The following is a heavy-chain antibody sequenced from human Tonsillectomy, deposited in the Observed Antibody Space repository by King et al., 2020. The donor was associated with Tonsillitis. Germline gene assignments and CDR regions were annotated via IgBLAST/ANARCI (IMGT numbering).Heavy chain of an antibody. CDR1: GFTFSSYT. D-gene: IGHD3-10*01. J-gene: IGHJ4*02. Sequence: VQLVESGGGLVKPGGSLRLSCAASGFTFSSYTMNWVCQAPGKGLEWVSSISSSSSYIYYADSVKGRFTISRDNAKNSLYLQMNSLRAEDTAVYYCAREQGLAYYYGSGQGVDYWGQGTLVTVSS. CDR2: ISSSSSYI. V-gene: IGHV3-21*01. CDR3: AREQGLAYYYGSGQGVDY.